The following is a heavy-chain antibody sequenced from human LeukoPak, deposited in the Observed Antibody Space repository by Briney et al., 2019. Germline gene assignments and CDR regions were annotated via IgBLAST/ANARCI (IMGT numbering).Heavy chain of an antibody. CDR1: GGSISSSNW. CDR3: ARVGPIAAAGTFDY. Sequence: SETLSLTCAVSGGSISSSNWWSWVRQPPGKGPEWIGEIYHSGNTNYNPSLKSRVTMSLDKSKNQFSLKLSSVTAADTAVYYCARVGPIAAAGTFDYWGQGTLVTVSS. CDR2: IYHSGNT. D-gene: IGHD6-13*01. V-gene: IGHV4-4*02. J-gene: IGHJ4*02.